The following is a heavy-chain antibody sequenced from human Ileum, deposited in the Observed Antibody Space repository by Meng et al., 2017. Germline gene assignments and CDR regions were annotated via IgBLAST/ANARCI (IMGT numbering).Heavy chain of an antibody. CDR1: GFTFSSYA. D-gene: IGHD3-10*01. CDR2: MSGSGGGT. Sequence: GESLKISCAASGFTFSSYAMNWVRQAPGKGLEWVSTMSGSGGGTYYADSVKGRFTISRDDSKSTLYLQMNSLRAEDTAVYYCAKRSGTYNGYFDYWGQGKLVNVAS. CDR3: AKRSGTYNGYFDY. V-gene: IGHV3-23*01. J-gene: IGHJ4*02.